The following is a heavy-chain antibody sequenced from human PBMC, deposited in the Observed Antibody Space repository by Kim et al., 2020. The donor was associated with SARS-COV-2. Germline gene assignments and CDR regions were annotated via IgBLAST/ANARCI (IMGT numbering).Heavy chain of an antibody. V-gene: IGHV1-3*01. CDR3: ARERFGGSVDY. D-gene: IGHD3-10*01. Sequence: ASVKVSCKASGFTFSDYAMYWVRQAPGQRLEWMGWINAGSRNTRYSQKFQGRVTITRDTSASTAYMDLTSLRFEDTAVYYCARERFGGSVDYWGQGTLVTVSS. CDR2: INAGSRNT. CDR1: GFTFSDYA. J-gene: IGHJ4*02.